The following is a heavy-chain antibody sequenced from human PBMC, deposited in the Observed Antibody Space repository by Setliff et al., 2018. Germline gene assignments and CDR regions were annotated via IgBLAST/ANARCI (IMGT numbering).Heavy chain of an antibody. J-gene: IGHJ4*02. CDR2: IYHDGNP. V-gene: IGHV4-28*03. CDR3: TRGGERYHTAN. D-gene: IGHD2-2*01. Sequence: PSETPSLTCAVSGVSVNSLTWWSWVRQTPGKGLEWIGFIYHDGNPKFNPSVNYNPSLKSRVTMSIDKSKNQFSLNLRSVTAADTAVYYCTRGGERYHTANWGQGLLVTVSS. CDR1: GVSVNSLTW.